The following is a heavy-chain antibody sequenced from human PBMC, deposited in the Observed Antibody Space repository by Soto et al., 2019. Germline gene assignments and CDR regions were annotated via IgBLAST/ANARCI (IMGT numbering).Heavy chain of an antibody. V-gene: IGHV6-1*01. CDR2: TYYRSKWYN. Sequence: QVQLQQSGPGLVKPSQTLSLTCAISGDSVSSNSAAWNWIRQSPSRGLEWLGRTYYRSKWYNDYAVSLKSRITINPDTSKNQFSLQLNSVTPEDTAVYYCARGSITIFGVVTEGWFDPWGQGTLVTVSS. D-gene: IGHD3-3*01. CDR1: GDSVSSNSAA. CDR3: ARGSITIFGVVTEGWFDP. J-gene: IGHJ5*02.